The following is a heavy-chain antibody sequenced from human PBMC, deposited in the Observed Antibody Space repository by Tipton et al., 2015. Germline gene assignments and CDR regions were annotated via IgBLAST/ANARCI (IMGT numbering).Heavy chain of an antibody. V-gene: IGHV3-48*04. Sequence: SLRLSCAASGFTFSSYSMNWVRQAPGKGLEWVSYISSSSSTIYYADSVKGRFTISRDNAKNTLYLQMNSLRAEDTAVYYCVRDRPSNWYYFDYWGQGTLVTVSS. J-gene: IGHJ4*02. CDR3: VRDRPSNWYYFDY. CDR2: ISSSSSTI. CDR1: GFTFSSYS.